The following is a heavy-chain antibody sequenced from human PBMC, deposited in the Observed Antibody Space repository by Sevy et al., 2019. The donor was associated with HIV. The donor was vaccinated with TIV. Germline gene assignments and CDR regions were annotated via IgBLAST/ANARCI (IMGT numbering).Heavy chain of an antibody. CDR1: GGSFSGFY. CDR2: IIHTGNT. D-gene: IGHD1-26*01. Sequence: SETVSLTCAVYGGSFSGFYWSWIRQPPGKGLEWIGEIIHTGNTNYNPSLKSRVTISVETSKNQFSLNLTSVTAADTAVYYCARGQWEHLYWGQGTLVTVSS. J-gene: IGHJ4*02. V-gene: IGHV4-34*01. CDR3: ARGQWEHLY.